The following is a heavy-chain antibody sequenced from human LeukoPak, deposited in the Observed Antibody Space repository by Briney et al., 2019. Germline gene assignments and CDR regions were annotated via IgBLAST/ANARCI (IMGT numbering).Heavy chain of an antibody. J-gene: IGHJ4*02. D-gene: IGHD1-1*01. Sequence: SVKVSCKASGFTFNTSAMQWVRQARGQRLGWIGWIVVGSGNTNYAQKFQERVTITRDMSTSTAYMELSSLRSEDTAIYYCAAGSQLLPDDWGQGTLVTVSS. CDR3: AAGSQLLPDD. V-gene: IGHV1-58*02. CDR2: IVVGSGNT. CDR1: GFTFNTSA.